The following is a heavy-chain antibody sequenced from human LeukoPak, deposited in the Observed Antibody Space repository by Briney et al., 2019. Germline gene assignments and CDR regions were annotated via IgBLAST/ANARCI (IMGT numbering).Heavy chain of an antibody. J-gene: IGHJ4*02. Sequence: SETLSLTCAVYNESFSGYYWSWIRQPPGKGLEWIGSIYYSGSTYYNPSLKSRVTISVDTSKNQFSLELSSVTAADTAVYYCARVGYSSGWYLFDYWGQGTLVTVSS. V-gene: IGHV4-34*01. CDR2: IYYSGST. CDR1: NESFSGYY. CDR3: ARVGYSSGWYLFDY. D-gene: IGHD6-19*01.